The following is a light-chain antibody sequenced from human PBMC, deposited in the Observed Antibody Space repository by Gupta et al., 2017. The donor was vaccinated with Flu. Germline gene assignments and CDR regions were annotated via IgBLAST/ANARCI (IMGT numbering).Light chain of an antibody. V-gene: IGLV1-40*01. J-gene: IGLJ3*02. CDR3: QSYDSSPSGFWV. CDR1: SSKVGAPYD. CDR2: GDS. Sequence: TISCTGSSSKVGAPYDINWYQQLPGTAPKLLIYGDSNRPSGVPDRFSGSKSGTSASLAITGLQAEDEADYYCQSYDSSPSGFWVFGGGTKLTVL.